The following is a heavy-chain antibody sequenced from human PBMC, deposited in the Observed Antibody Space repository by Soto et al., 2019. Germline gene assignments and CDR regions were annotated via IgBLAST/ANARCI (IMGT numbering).Heavy chain of an antibody. V-gene: IGHV3-7*05. J-gene: IGHJ4*02. CDR2: IKQDGSDK. CDR3: ARVKSLAGHY. Sequence: GGSLRLSCAASGFTFSTYWMSWVRQAPGKGLEWVANIKQDGSDKYYVDSVKGRFTISRDNAKNSLYLQMNGLRAKDTAVYYCARVKSLAGHYWGQGTLVTVSS. CDR1: GFTFSTYW. D-gene: IGHD2-15*01.